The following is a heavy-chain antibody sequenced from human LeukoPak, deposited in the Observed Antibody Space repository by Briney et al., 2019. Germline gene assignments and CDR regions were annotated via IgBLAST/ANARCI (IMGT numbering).Heavy chain of an antibody. J-gene: IGHJ6*03. Sequence: PSETLSLTCTGSGGSIINYYWSWIRQPAGKGLEWIGRIYTSGSTNYNPSLKSRVTMSVDTSKNQFSLKLSSVTAADTAVYYCARDGYSSSWYSDMDVWGKGTTVTVSS. CDR1: GGSIINYY. V-gene: IGHV4-4*07. CDR2: IYTSGST. CDR3: ARDGYSSSWYSDMDV. D-gene: IGHD6-13*01.